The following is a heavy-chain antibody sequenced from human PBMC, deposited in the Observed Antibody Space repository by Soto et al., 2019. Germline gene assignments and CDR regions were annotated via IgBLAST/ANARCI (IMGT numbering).Heavy chain of an antibody. J-gene: IGHJ4*02. CDR1: GYTFTSYY. CDR3: ALPASHGTRWYRFDY. CDR2: INPSGGST. Sequence: ASVKVSCKASGYTFTSYYMHWVRRAPAQGLEWMGFINPSGGSTTYAQNFQGRVTMTRDTSTGTVYMELSSLRSEDTAVYYCALPASHGTRWYRFDYWGQGPRSPSPQ. V-gene: IGHV1-46*01. D-gene: IGHD6-13*01.